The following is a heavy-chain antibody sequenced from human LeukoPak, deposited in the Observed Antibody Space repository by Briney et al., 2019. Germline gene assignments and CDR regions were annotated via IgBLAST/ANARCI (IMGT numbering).Heavy chain of an antibody. CDR3: ARHPLIQLLEWLVDY. CDR2: ISSSGSTI. J-gene: IGHJ4*02. V-gene: IGHV3-48*03. Sequence: PGGSLRLSCAASGFTFSSYEMNWVRQAPGKGLEWVSYISSSGSTIYYADSVKGRFTISRDYSKNTLYLQMNSLRAEDTAVYYCARHPLIQLLEWLVDYWGQGTLVTVSS. D-gene: IGHD3-3*01. CDR1: GFTFSSYE.